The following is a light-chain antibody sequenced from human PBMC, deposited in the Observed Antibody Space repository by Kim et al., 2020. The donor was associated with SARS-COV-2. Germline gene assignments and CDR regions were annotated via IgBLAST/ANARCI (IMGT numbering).Light chain of an antibody. CDR1: SRDVGNYTL. J-gene: IGLJ2*01. CDR2: EVN. CDR3: CSYAGSSTFVI. Sequence: AITISCTGTSRDVGNYTLVSWYQQRPGKAPKLIIFEVNKRPSGVSNRFSGSKSGDTASLTISGLQAEDESDYYCCSYAGSSTFVIFGGGTQLTVL. V-gene: IGLV2-23*02.